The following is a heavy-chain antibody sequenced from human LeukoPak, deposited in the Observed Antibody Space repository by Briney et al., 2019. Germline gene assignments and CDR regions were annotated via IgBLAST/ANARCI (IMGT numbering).Heavy chain of an antibody. V-gene: IGHV4-34*01. J-gene: IGHJ4*02. CDR2: INHSGST. Sequence: SETLSLTCTVSGGSISSYYWSWIRQPPGKGLEWIGEINHSGSTNYNPSLKSRVTISVDTSKNQFSLKLSSVTAADTAVYYCARGRVGATLFDYWGQGTLVTVSS. CDR3: ARGRVGATLFDY. D-gene: IGHD1-26*01. CDR1: GGSISSYY.